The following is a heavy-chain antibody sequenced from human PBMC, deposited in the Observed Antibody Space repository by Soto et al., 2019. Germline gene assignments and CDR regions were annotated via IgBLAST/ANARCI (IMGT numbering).Heavy chain of an antibody. CDR1: GFIFGSYW. Sequence: EVQVVESGGGLVQPGGSLRLSCAASGFIFGSYWMTWVRQAPGKGLEWVANIKEDGGDIDYVDSVKGRFTISRDNAKKSLFLQMNSLRAEDTAVYYCARVYSSTSGRAMDVWGQGTTVTVSS. J-gene: IGHJ6*02. D-gene: IGHD6-6*01. CDR3: ARVYSSTSGRAMDV. CDR2: IKEDGGDI. V-gene: IGHV3-7*04.